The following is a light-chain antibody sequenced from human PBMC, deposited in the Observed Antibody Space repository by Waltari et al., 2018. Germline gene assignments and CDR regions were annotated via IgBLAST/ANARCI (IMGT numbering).Light chain of an antibody. J-gene: IGKJ1*01. Sequence: EVVLTQSPATLSLSPGERATLSCRASQSVSVYLAWYQQKPGQAPRLLIYDASDRATGVPARFSGIGSGTDFTLTISSLEPEDFAVYYCQQRTDRPPVTFGQGTRVEMK. CDR3: QQRTDRPPVT. CDR2: DAS. V-gene: IGKV3-11*01. CDR1: QSVSVY.